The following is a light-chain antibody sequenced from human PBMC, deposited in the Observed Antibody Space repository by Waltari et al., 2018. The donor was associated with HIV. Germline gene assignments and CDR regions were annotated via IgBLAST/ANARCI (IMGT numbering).Light chain of an antibody. J-gene: IGLJ1*01. Sequence: QSALTQPASVSGSPGQSITISCTGTNSDVGGYDCVAWYQQHPDKAPQLMIYGVTNRPSGISFRFSGSKSGNTAALTISGLQAEDEADYYCASCSSTNSLLFGTGTRVTVL. V-gene: IGLV2-14*03. CDR1: NSDVGGYDC. CDR2: GVT. CDR3: ASCSSTNSLL.